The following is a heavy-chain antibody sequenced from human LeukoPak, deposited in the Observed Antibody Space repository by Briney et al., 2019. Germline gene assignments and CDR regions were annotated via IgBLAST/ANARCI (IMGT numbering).Heavy chain of an antibody. CDR2: IYYSGST. Sequence: SETLSLTCTVSGGSISSSRYYWGWIRQSPGKGLEWIGSIYYSGSTYYNPSLKSRVTISVDTSKNQFSLKLSSVTAADTAVYYCARGRSSSLPTYYYYYYMDVWGKGTTVTVSS. CDR3: ARGRSSSLPTYYYYYYMDV. D-gene: IGHD6-13*01. V-gene: IGHV4-39*07. CDR1: GGSISSSRYY. J-gene: IGHJ6*03.